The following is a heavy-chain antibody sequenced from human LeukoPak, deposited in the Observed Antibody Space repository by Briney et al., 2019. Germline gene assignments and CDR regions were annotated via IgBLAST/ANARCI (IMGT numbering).Heavy chain of an antibody. J-gene: IGHJ4*02. CDR3: ARGGTTNDY. D-gene: IGHD4-17*01. CDR1: GGSISSYY. V-gene: IGHV4-59*01. CDR2: IYYTGST. Sequence: SETLSVTCTVSGGSISSYYWSWIRQPPGKALEWIGYIYYTGSTNYNPSLRSRVTISVDTSRNQFSLKLSSVTAADTAVYYCARGGTTNDYWGQGTLVTVSS.